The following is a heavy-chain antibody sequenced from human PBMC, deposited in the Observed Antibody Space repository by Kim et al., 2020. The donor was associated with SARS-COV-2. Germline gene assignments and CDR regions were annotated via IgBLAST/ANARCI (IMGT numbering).Heavy chain of an antibody. J-gene: IGHJ6*03. D-gene: IGHD1-1*01. CDR1: GFSLSTSGMC. Sequence: SGPTLVNPTQTLTLTCTFSGFSLSTSGMCVTWIRQPPGKALEWLARFDLDDDKYYNTSLKPRLTITKDTAKNQVVLTMTNMYPVDTGTKYCARIRGIGTTRSQSFRYYMDVWGKGTTVTVS. CDR2: FDLDDDK. CDR3: ARIRGIGTTRSQSFRYYMDV. V-gene: IGHV2-70*11.